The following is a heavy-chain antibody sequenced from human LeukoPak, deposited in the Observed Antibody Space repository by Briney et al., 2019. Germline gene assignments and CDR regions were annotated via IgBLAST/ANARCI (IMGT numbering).Heavy chain of an antibody. CDR1: GYTFTSYG. V-gene: IGHV1-18*01. CDR3: ATGGRWELPRPYAFEI. Sequence: GASVKVSCKASGYTFTSYGINWVRQAPGQGLERMGWISAYNGHTSYAQKLQGRVTVSTDTSTSTAYMELRSLRSDDTAVYYCATGGRWELPRPYAFEIWGQGTMVTVSS. J-gene: IGHJ3*02. D-gene: IGHD1-26*01. CDR2: ISAYNGHT.